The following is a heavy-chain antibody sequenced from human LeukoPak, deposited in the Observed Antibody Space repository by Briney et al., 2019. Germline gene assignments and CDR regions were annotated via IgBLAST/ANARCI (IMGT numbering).Heavy chain of an antibody. Sequence: GGSLRLSCVASGFTFSSNAMSWVRQAPGKGLEWVATISGIDSGAYYADSVKGRFTISTDNPKNTLYLHMNSLRAEDTAVYYCAKDGSTYYDRSGYYPFHYWGQGALVTVSS. CDR2: ISGIDSGA. CDR3: AKDGSTYYDRSGYYPFHY. V-gene: IGHV3-23*01. D-gene: IGHD3-22*01. CDR1: GFTFSSNA. J-gene: IGHJ4*02.